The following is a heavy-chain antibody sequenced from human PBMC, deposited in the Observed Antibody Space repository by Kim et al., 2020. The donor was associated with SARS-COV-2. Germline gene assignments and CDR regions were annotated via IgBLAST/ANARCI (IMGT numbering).Heavy chain of an antibody. J-gene: IGHJ4*02. CDR3: AKANSYSSSPDY. V-gene: IGHV3-9*01. Sequence: GYADSVKGRFTISRDNAKNSLYLHMNSLRAEDTAFYYCAKANSYSSSPDYWGQGTLVTVSS. D-gene: IGHD6-13*01.